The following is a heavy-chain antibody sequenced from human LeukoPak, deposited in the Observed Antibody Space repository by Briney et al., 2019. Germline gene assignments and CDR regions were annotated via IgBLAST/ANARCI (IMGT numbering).Heavy chain of an antibody. CDR1: QFTFSYFR. J-gene: IGHJ1*01. V-gene: IGHV3-21*01. CDR2: ISSSSSYI. CDR3: ARVRNTYFDILTDGRYLQH. D-gene: IGHD3-9*01. Sequence: GGSLRLSCTASQFTFSYFRMNWVRQAPGKGLEWVSSISSSSSYIYYADSVKGRFTISRDNSKTTLYLQTNSLRPEDTAVYYCARVRNTYFDILTDGRYLQHWGQGTQVTVSS.